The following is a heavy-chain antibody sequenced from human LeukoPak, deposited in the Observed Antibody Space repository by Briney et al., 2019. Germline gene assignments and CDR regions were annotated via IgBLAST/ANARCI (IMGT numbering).Heavy chain of an antibody. CDR3: ARATSPAGNPYYFDH. V-gene: IGHV4-59*08. D-gene: IGHD2-2*01. CDR2: IHYTGTT. J-gene: IGHJ4*01. Sequence: PSETLSLTCTVSGGSISSYYWSWIRQPPGKGLEWIGYIHYTGTTNYSPSLKSRITISVDASRNQFSLKLNSLTAAHTAVYYCARATSPAGNPYYFDHWGHGTLVTVSS. CDR1: GGSISSYY.